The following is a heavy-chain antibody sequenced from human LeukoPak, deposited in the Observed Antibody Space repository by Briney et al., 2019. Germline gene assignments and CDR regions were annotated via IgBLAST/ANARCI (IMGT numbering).Heavy chain of an antibody. CDR1: GFTFDDYA. D-gene: IGHD3-22*01. V-gene: IGHV3-43*02. CDR3: AKAGDSSGYYDFDY. CDR2: ISGDGGST. J-gene: IGHJ4*02. Sequence: GGSLRLSCAVSGFTFDDYAMHWVRQAPGKGLEWVSLISGDGGSTYYADSVKGRFTISRDNSKNSLYLQMNSLRTEDTALYYCAKAGDSSGYYDFDYWGQGTLVTVSS.